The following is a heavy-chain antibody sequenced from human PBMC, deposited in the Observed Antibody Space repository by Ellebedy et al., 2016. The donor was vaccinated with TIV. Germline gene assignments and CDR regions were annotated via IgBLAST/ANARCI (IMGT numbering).Heavy chain of an antibody. CDR2: INHSGST. D-gene: IGHD6-13*01. CDR1: GGSISSGDYY. V-gene: IGHV4-39*07. CDR3: ARRSSVIAEAGIGY. J-gene: IGHJ4*02. Sequence: SETLSLTXTVSGGSISSGDYYWSWIRQPPGKGLEWIGEINHSGSTNYNPSLKSRVTILVDTSKNQFSLKLSSVTAADMAVYYCARRSSVIAEAGIGYWGQGTRVTVSS.